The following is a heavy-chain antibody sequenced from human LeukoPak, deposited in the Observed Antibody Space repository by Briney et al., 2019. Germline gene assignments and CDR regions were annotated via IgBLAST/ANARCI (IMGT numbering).Heavy chain of an antibody. D-gene: IGHD4-11*01. V-gene: IGHV3-33*01. Sequence: GGSLRLSCAASGFTFSHYGLHWVRQAPGKGLEWVAVIWSDGTNKYYTDSVKGRFTISRDDSMKTLYLQMDSLRAEDTAIYFCARDAQRGFDYSNSLQYWGEGSLVPVSA. J-gene: IGHJ4*02. CDR1: GFTFSHYG. CDR3: ARDAQRGFDYSNSLQY. CDR2: IWSDGTNK.